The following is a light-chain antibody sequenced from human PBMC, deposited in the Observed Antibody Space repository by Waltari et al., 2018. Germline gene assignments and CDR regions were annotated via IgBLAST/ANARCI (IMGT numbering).Light chain of an antibody. CDR2: DAS. CDR3: CSYAGIWV. Sequence: QSALTQPRSVSGSPGQSVTISCAGTGSDVGVFNSVPWYQQHPGNAPKLVIFDASKRPSGVPDRFSGSKSGTSASLTVSGLQAEDEADYYCCSYAGIWVFGGGTKLTVL. V-gene: IGLV2-11*01. J-gene: IGLJ3*02. CDR1: GSDVGVFNS.